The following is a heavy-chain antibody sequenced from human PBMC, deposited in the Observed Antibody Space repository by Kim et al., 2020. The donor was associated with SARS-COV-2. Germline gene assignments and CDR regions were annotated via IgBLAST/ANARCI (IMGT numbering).Heavy chain of an antibody. CDR3: ERAPYYYGSGSRGRYFDL. V-gene: IGHV4-34*01. D-gene: IGHD3-10*01. CDR2: INHSGST. J-gene: IGHJ2*01. Sequence: SETLSLTCAVYGGSFSGYYWSWIRQPPGKGLEWIGEINHSGSTNYNPSLKSRVTISVDTYKNQFSLKLSSVTAADTAVYYCERAPYYYGSGSRGRYFDL. CDR1: GGSFSGYY.